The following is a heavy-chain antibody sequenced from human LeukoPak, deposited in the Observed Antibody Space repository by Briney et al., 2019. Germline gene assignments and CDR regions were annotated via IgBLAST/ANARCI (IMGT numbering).Heavy chain of an antibody. CDR1: GGSFSGYY. J-gene: IGHJ4*02. CDR3: ARGRWITGMVSPYYFDY. CDR2: THTSGST. V-gene: IGHV4-59*10. D-gene: IGHD5-18*01. Sequence: SETLSLTCAVYGGSFSGYYWTWIRQPAGKGLEWIGRTHTSGSTNYNPSLKSRVTMSVDTSKNQFSLKLSSVTAADTAVYYCARGRWITGMVSPYYFDYWGQGTLVTVSS.